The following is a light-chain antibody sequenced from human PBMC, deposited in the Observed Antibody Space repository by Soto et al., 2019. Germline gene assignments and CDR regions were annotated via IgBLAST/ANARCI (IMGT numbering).Light chain of an antibody. CDR3: QQRSNWPPWT. CDR2: GAS. V-gene: IGKV3-15*01. CDR1: QSIGSN. Sequence: EIVMTQSPATLSVSPGERATLSCRASQSIGSNLAWFQQKPGQPPRLLIYGASTRAPGLPARISGSGSGTDFTLTISSLEPEDFAVYYCQQRSNWPPWTFGQGTKVDIK. J-gene: IGKJ1*01.